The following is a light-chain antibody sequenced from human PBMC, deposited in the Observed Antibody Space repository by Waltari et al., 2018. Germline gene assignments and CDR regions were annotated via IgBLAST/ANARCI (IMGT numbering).Light chain of an antibody. CDR1: NSNIGSNV. Sequence: GTPGQRVTISCSGSNSNIGSNVVNWYQQVPGMAPRLLIYSNDQRPSGVPDRFSGSKSDTSASLVISGLQSDDEGNYYCATWDGRLAGVLFGGGTKVTVL. V-gene: IGLV1-44*01. J-gene: IGLJ2*01. CDR2: SND. CDR3: ATWDGRLAGVL.